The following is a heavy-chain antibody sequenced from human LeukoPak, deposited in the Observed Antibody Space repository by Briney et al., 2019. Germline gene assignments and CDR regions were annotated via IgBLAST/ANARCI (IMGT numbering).Heavy chain of an antibody. CDR2: INQDESRK. CDR3: AKEGDYYGSGSYRDGFDI. Sequence: GGSLRLSCEASGFTFGRYWLSWVRQAPGKGLEWVASINQDESRKHYVDSVKGRFTISRDSFKNTLYLQMNSLRPEDTAVYYCAKEGDYYGSGSYRDGFDIWGQGTRATVSS. D-gene: IGHD3-10*01. CDR1: GFTFGRYW. V-gene: IGHV3-7*01. J-gene: IGHJ3*02.